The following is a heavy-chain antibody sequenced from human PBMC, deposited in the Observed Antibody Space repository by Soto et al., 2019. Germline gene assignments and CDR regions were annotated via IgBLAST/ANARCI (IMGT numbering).Heavy chain of an antibody. V-gene: IGHV3-23*01. CDR1: GFIFTSYS. Sequence: PGGSLRLSCVASGFIFTSYSMNWVRQAPGKGLEWVSAISGSGGSTYYADSVKGRFTISRDNSKNTLYLQMNSLRAEDTAVYYCAKTASDLYDILTGYYHYWGQGTLVTVSS. J-gene: IGHJ4*02. D-gene: IGHD3-9*01. CDR2: ISGSGGST. CDR3: AKTASDLYDILTGYYHY.